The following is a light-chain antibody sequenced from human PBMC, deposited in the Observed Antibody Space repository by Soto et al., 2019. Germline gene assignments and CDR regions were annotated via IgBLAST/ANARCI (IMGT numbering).Light chain of an antibody. J-gene: IGLJ1*01. V-gene: IGLV2-23*01. CDR2: EGI. CDR1: SSNIGGYNV. CDR3: KSYAGSNTYV. Sequence: QSALTQPASVSGSPGQSITISCSGTSSNIGGYNVVSWYQQHPGKAPKVIVYEGIKRPSGVSDRFSGSTSGSTASLTISGLQAADEADYFCKSYAGSNTYVFGSGTKVTVL.